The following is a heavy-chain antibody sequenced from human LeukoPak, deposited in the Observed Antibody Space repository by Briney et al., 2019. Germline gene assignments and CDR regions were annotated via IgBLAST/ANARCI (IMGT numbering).Heavy chain of an antibody. CDR3: ARHGVNYDFWTHPSYYFDY. D-gene: IGHD3-3*01. CDR2: IYTSGST. CDR1: GGSISSYY. Sequence: SETLSLTCTVSGGSISSYYWSWIRQPPGKGLEWIGYIYTSGSTNYNPSLKSRVTISVDTSKNQFSLKLSSVTVADTAVYYCARHGVNYDFWTHPSYYFDYWGQGTLVTVSS. J-gene: IGHJ4*02. V-gene: IGHV4-4*09.